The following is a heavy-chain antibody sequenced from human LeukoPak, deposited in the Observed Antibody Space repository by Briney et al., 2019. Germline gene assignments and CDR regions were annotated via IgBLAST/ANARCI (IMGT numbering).Heavy chain of an antibody. CDR1: GFSVSGNY. J-gene: IGHJ4*02. V-gene: IGHV3-66*01. CDR3: ARDGSADRTFYFDY. CDR2: IYSGGIT. Sequence: GGSLRLSCAASGFSVSGNYMTWVRQAPGKGLEWVSVIYSGGITYYADSVRGRFSMSRDSPKNTVYLQMNSLRAEDTAVYYCARDGSADRTFYFDYWGQGTLVTVSS. D-gene: IGHD1-26*01.